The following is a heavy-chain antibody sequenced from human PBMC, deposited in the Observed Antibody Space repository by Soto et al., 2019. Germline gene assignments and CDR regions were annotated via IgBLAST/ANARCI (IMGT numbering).Heavy chain of an antibody. J-gene: IGHJ6*01. V-gene: IGHV4-59*01. D-gene: IGHD2-21*02. Sequence: SETLSLTCIVSGASISSYYWSWIRQPPGKGLEWIGYMYNTGSTIYNPSLKSRVTISVDTSKNQFSLKLNSVTAADTAVYYCARDLWGYCGADCYPLDVLGQGTTVTGSS. CDR3: ARDLWGYCGADCYPLDV. CDR1: GASISSYY. CDR2: MYNTGST.